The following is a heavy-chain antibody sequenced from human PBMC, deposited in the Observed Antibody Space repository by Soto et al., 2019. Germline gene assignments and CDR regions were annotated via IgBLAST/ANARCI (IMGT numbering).Heavy chain of an antibody. J-gene: IGHJ4*02. V-gene: IGHV4-4*02. D-gene: IGHD6-19*01. CDR1: GGSISSSNW. CDR3: ARVAIAVARPYYFDY. Sequence: PSETLSLTCAVSGGSISSSNWWSWVRQPPGKGLEWIGEIYHSGSTNYNPSLKSRVTISVDKSKNQFSLKLSSVTAADTAVYYWARVAIAVARPYYFDYWGQGTLVTVSS. CDR2: IYHSGST.